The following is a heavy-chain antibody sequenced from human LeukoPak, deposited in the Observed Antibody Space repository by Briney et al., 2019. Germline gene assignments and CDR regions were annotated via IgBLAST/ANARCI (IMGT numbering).Heavy chain of an antibody. D-gene: IGHD2-2*01. V-gene: IGHV3-30*02. CDR3: ARDFCSTTSCLDY. CDR2: TRYDESVK. CDR1: GFTFSHYG. J-gene: IGHJ4*02. Sequence: GGSLRLSCAASGFTFSHYGMHWVRQAPGKGLEWVAFTRYDESVKYYADSVKGRFTISRDDSKNTLYLQMNSLRGDDTASYYCARDFCSTTSCLDYWGQGTLVTVSS.